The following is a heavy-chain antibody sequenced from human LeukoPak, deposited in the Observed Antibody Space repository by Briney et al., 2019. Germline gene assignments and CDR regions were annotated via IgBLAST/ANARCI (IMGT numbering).Heavy chain of an antibody. V-gene: IGHV4-34*01. CDR2: INHSGST. J-gene: IGHJ3*02. Sequence: ASETLSLTCAVYGGSFSGYYWSWIRQPPGKGLEWIGEINHSGSTNYNPSLKSRVTISVDTSKNQFSLKLSSVTAADTAVYYCARRRGYYYGSGSTFDIWGQGTMVTVSS. CDR3: ARRRGYYYGSGSTFDI. D-gene: IGHD3-10*01. CDR1: GGSFSGYY.